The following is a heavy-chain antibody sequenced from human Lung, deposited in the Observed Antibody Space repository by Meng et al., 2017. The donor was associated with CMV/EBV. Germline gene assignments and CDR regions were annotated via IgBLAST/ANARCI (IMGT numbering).Heavy chain of an antibody. D-gene: IGHD3-10*01. J-gene: IGHJ1*01. V-gene: IGHV4-4*02. CDR1: GGSITNPNW. CDR2: IPHRGSS. CDR3: LRRSGGSV. Sequence: QVQLHASGPGLVKPSQTLSLTCTVSGGSITNPNWWAWVRQPPGKGLEWIGEIPHRGSSAYNPSLKSRVSMSIDKSKNQFSLKLTSVTAADTAVYHCLRRSGGSVWGQGTLVTVSS.